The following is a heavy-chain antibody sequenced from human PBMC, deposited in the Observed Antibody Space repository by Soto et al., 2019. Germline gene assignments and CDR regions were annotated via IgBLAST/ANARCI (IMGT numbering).Heavy chain of an antibody. CDR1: GGSITSYH. D-gene: IGHD6-19*01. CDR3: ARVDTVAGNFDF. J-gene: IGHJ4*02. CDR2: IYYRGNT. Sequence: QVQLQESGPGLVKPSETLSLTCSVSGGSITSYHWSWIRQPPGKGLEWIGYIYYRGNTNYNPSLKSRVTIAVDRSKNQFSLKVSSVTAAETAVYYCARVDTVAGNFDFWGQGTLVTVSS. V-gene: IGHV4-59*01.